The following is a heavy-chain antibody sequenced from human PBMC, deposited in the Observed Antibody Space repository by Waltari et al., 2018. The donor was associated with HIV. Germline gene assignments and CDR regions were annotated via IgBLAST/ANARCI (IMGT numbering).Heavy chain of an antibody. D-gene: IGHD3-3*01. CDR1: GFTFGDYA. Sequence: EVQLVESGGGLVKSGRSLRLSCTASGFTFGDYAMSWFRQAPGKGLEWVGFIRSKAYGGTTEYAASVKGRFTISRDDSKSIAYLQMNSLKTEDTAVYYCTRGDFWSGYYARDLGYWGQGTLVTVSS. V-gene: IGHV3-49*05. CDR2: IRSKAYGGTT. CDR3: TRGDFWSGYYARDLGY. J-gene: IGHJ4*02.